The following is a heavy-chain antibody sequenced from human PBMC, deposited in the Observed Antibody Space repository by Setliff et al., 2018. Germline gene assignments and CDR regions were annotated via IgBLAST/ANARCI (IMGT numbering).Heavy chain of an antibody. J-gene: IGHJ3*02. CDR3: TTDPSATFGGVIGAAFDM. Sequence: GGSLRLSCAASGFTFSTAWMNWVRQAPGKGLEWVGRIKGKNDGGTTDYAAPVKGRFTISRDDSTNKLYLQMNSLKTEDTAVYYCTTDPSATFGGVIGAAFDMWGQGTMVTVSS. CDR1: GFTFSTAW. CDR2: IKGKNDGGTT. V-gene: IGHV3-15*07. D-gene: IGHD3-16*01.